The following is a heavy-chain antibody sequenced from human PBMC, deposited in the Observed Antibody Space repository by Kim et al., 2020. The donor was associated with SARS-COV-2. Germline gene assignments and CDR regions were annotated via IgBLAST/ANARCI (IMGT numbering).Heavy chain of an antibody. CDR3: ARGKDIVVVVAANDAFDI. D-gene: IGHD2-15*01. Sequence: SETLSLTCAVYGGSFSGYYWSWIRQPPGKGLEWIGEINHSGSTNYNPSLKSRVTISVDTSKNQFSLKLSSVTAADTAVYYCARGKDIVVVVAANDAFDIWGQGTMVTVSS. J-gene: IGHJ3*02. CDR2: INHSGST. V-gene: IGHV4-34*01. CDR1: GGSFSGYY.